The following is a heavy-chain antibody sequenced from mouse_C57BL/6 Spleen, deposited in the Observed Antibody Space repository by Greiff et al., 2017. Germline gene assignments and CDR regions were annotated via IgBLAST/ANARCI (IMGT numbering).Heavy chain of an antibody. CDR1: GYTFTEYT. CDR2: FCPGSGSI. Sequence: QVQLQQSGAELVQPGASVKLSCTASGYTFTEYTIHWVKQRSGQGLEWIGWFCPGSGSIKDTEKLKDKVTFTADKSSSTVYMELNLLTSEDSAVYFGARHEDGITTGRGYFDVWGTGTTVTVSS. D-gene: IGHD1-1*01. CDR3: ARHEDGITTGRGYFDV. V-gene: IGHV1-62-2*01. J-gene: IGHJ1*03.